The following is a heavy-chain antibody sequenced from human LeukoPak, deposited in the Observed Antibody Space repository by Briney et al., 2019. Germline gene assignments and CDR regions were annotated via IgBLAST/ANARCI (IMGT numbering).Heavy chain of an antibody. CDR1: GFTFTSYG. J-gene: IGHJ6*02. Sequence: GRSLRLSCAASGFTFTSYGIHWVRQAPGKGLEWVAVIWYDGTNKYYADSVKGRFTISRDNSKNTLYLQMNSLRAEDTAVHYCARAPYYYDSSGYRPRINYYYGMDVWGQGTTVTVSS. D-gene: IGHD3-22*01. CDR3: ARAPYYYDSSGYRPRINYYYGMDV. V-gene: IGHV3-33*01. CDR2: IWYDGTNK.